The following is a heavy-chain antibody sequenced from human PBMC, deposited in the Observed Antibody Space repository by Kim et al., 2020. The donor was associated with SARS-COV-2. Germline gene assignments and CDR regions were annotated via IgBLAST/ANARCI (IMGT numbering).Heavy chain of an antibody. D-gene: IGHD3-22*01. CDR3: ARDPYYYDGHTYYQYIDY. Sequence: ASVKVSCKTSGYTFSGYYIHWVRQAPGQGLEWMGWISPKSGGTNYAQKFQDRVIMTRDTAISTAYMQLSRLTSDDTALYYCARDPYYYDGHTYYQYIDYWGQGTLVTVSS. V-gene: IGHV1-2*02. CDR1: GYTFSGYY. J-gene: IGHJ4*02. CDR2: ISPKSGGT.